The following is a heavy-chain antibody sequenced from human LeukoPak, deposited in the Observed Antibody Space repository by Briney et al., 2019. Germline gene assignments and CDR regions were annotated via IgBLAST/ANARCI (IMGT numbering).Heavy chain of an antibody. Sequence: SGPTLVNPTETLTLTCTFSGFSLSTSGVGVGWIRQPPGKALDWLALIYWNDDKRYSPSLKTRLTITKDTSKNQVVLTMTNMDPVDTATYCCAHRRGVYSSTPFDYWGQGTLVTVSS. V-gene: IGHV2-5*01. CDR2: IYWNDDK. D-gene: IGHD5-18*01. CDR1: GFSLSTSGVG. J-gene: IGHJ4*02. CDR3: AHRRGVYSSTPFDY.